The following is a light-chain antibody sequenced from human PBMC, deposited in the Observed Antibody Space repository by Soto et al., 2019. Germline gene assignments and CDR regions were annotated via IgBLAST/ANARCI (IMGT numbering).Light chain of an antibody. CDR1: SSDVGAYDF. CDR3: GSYSSTTTREI. J-gene: IGLJ1*01. CDR2: EVT. Sequence: QYTLTQPPSVPWSRGHSITISCTGASSDVGAYDFVSWYHHHPVTPPKLIIYEVTHRPSGVSPRFSGSKSASTASLTIAGLQVEDEADYFCGSYSSTTTREIFGTGTKVTV. V-gene: IGLV2-14*01.